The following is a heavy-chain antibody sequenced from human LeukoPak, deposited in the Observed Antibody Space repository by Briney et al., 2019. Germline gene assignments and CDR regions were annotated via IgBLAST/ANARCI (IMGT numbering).Heavy chain of an antibody. CDR2: ISSSSTTI. V-gene: IGHV3-48*01. Sequence: PGGSLRLSCAGSGFTFSSYTMHWVRQAPGKGLEWVSYISSSSTTIYYADSVKGRFTISRDNAKSSLHLQMNSLRAEDRAVYYCAREAVSYYYGMDVWGQGTTVTVSS. D-gene: IGHD6-19*01. CDR1: GFTFSSYT. J-gene: IGHJ6*02. CDR3: AREAVSYYYGMDV.